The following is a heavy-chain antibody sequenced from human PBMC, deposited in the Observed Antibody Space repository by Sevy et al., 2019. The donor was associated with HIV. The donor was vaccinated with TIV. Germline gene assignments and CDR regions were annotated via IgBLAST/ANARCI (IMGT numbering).Heavy chain of an antibody. J-gene: IGHJ4*02. Sequence: GGSLRLSCAASGFTFNTHAMHWVRQAPGKGLEWVALISYDGIIKYYADSVKGRLIISRDNSKNTLSLQMNSLRVEDTAVYYCAREGGYTSAWSPGNHWGQGTLVTVSS. CDR3: AREGGYTSAWSPGNH. CDR2: ISYDGIIK. V-gene: IGHV3-30*04. D-gene: IGHD6-19*01. CDR1: GFTFNTHA.